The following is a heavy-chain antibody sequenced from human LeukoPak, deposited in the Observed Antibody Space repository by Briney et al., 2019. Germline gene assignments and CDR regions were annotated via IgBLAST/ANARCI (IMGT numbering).Heavy chain of an antibody. CDR3: ARDRSTDFWSGYYTNYFDY. D-gene: IGHD3-3*01. V-gene: IGHV3-7*01. CDR2: IKQDGSEK. Sequence: PGGSLRLSCATSGFTFSNYWMTWVRQAPGKGLEWVATIKQDGSEKYSVDSVKGRFTISRDNAKNSLYLQLNSLRAEDTAVYYCARDRSTDFWSGYYTNYFDYWGQGTLVTVS. J-gene: IGHJ4*02. CDR1: GFTFSNYW.